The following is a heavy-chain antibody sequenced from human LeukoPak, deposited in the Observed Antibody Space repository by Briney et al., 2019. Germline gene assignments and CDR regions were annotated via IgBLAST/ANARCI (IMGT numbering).Heavy chain of an antibody. CDR1: GFTFSSYW. J-gene: IGHJ4*02. D-gene: IGHD5-24*01. Sequence: PGGSLRLSCAASGFTFSSYWMHWVRQAPGKGLVWVSRINSDGSSTSYADSVKGRFTISRDNAKNTLYLQMNSLRAEDTAVYYCAREGVDGYNINFEGDYFDYWGQGALVTVSS. CDR2: INSDGSST. CDR3: AREGVDGYNINFEGDYFDY. V-gene: IGHV3-74*01.